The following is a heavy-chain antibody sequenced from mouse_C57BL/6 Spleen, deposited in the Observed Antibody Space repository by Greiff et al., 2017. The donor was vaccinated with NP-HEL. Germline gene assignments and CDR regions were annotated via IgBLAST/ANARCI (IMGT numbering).Heavy chain of an antibody. CDR3: VRHVDGYYLYAMDY. V-gene: IGHV10-1*01. D-gene: IGHD2-3*01. CDR1: GFSFNTYA. Sequence: EVQRVESGGGLVQPKGSLKLSCAASGFSFNTYAMNWVRQAPGKGLEWVARIRSKSNNYATYYADSVKDRFTISRDDSESMLYLQMNNLKTEDTAMYYCVRHVDGYYLYAMDYWGQGTSVTVSS. CDR2: IRSKSNNYAT. J-gene: IGHJ4*01.